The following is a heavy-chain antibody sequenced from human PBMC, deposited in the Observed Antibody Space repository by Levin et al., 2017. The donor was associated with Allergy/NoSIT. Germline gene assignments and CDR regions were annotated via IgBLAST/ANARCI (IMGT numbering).Heavy chain of an antibody. CDR3: ANHTSAEDY. V-gene: IGHV3-53*01. CDR1: GFTVSSNY. Sequence: PSETLSLTCAASGFTVSSNYMSWVRQAPGKGLEWVSVIYNDGTTYYADSVKGRFTISRDNSKNTLYLQMNSLRAEDTAVYYCANHTSAEDYWGQGTLVTVSS. J-gene: IGHJ4*02. D-gene: IGHD2-15*01. CDR2: IYNDGTT.